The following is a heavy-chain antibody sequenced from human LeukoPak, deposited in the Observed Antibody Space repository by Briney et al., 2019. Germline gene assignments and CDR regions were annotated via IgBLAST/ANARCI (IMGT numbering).Heavy chain of an antibody. V-gene: IGHV3-30*18. Sequence: QAGGSLRLSCAASGFTFSSHGMHWVRQAPGKGLEWVAVISYDGSNKYYADSVKGRFTISRDNSKNTLYLQMNSLRAEDTAVYYCAKPAGITMVRSPIFDYWGQGTLVTVSS. CDR1: GFTFSSHG. J-gene: IGHJ4*02. CDR3: AKPAGITMVRSPIFDY. CDR2: ISYDGSNK. D-gene: IGHD3-10*01.